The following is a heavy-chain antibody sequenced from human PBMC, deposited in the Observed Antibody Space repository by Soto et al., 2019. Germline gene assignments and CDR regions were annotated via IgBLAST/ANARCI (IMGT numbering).Heavy chain of an antibody. J-gene: IGHJ4*02. CDR3: ARNTSTYFDS. Sequence: PSETLSLTCAVSGYSISNGDYWGWIRQAPGKGLEWIGSVYYSGSTHYEPSLRGRIVISVDTLKNQFSLRLPSVTAADTAMYFCARNTSTYFDSWGQGIPVTVSS. V-gene: IGHV4-38-2*01. CDR2: VYYSGST. CDR1: GYSISNGDY.